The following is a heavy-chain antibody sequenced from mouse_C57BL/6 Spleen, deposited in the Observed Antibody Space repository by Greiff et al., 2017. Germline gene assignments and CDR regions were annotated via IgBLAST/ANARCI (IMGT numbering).Heavy chain of an antibody. CDR3: ASFGYDDAWFAY. CDR1: GYTFTSYW. V-gene: IGHV1-64*01. J-gene: IGHJ3*01. Sequence: VLLQQPGAELVKPGASVKLSCKASGYTFTSYWMHWVKQRPGQGLEWIGMIHPNSGSTNYNEKFKSKATLTVDKSSSTAYMQLSSLTSEDSAVYYCASFGYDDAWFAYWGQGTLVTVSA. D-gene: IGHD2-2*01. CDR2: IHPNSGST.